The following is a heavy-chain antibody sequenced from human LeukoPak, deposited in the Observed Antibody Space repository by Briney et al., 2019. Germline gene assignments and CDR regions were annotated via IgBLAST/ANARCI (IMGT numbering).Heavy chain of an antibody. CDR1: GGSISSSSYY. D-gene: IGHD3-9*01. CDR3: ARERARRVPTGYPLGYMDV. V-gene: IGHV4-39*07. CDR2: IYYSGST. J-gene: IGHJ6*03. Sequence: PSETLSLTCTVSGGSISSSSYYWGWIRQPPGKGLEWIGSIYYSGSTYYNPSLKSRVTISVDTSKNQFSLKLSSVTAADTAVYYCARERARRVPTGYPLGYMDVWGKGTTVTVSS.